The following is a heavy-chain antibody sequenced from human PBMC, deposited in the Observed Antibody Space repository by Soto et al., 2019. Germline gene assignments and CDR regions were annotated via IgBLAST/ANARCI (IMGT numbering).Heavy chain of an antibody. V-gene: IGHV3-23*01. CDR3: AKDRSVDTRDWFDP. Sequence: GWSLRLSCAASGFTFGTYAMNWVRQAPGKGLEWVSGISGSGGSTYYTDSVKGRFTISRDNSKNTLYLQMNSLRADDTAVYYCAKDRSVDTRDWFDPWGQGTLVTVSS. D-gene: IGHD5-18*01. CDR2: ISGSGGST. CDR1: GFTFGTYA. J-gene: IGHJ5*02.